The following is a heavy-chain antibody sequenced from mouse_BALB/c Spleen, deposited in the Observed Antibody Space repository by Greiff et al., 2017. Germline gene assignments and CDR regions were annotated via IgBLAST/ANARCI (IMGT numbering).Heavy chain of an antibody. CDR2: INPSSGYT. CDR1: GYTFTSYT. V-gene: IGHV1-4*02. CDR3: ARERDGNYFDY. D-gene: IGHD2-3*01. J-gene: IGHJ2*01. Sequence: VQLVESAAELARPGASVKMSCKASGYTFTSYTMHWVKQRPGQGMEWIGYINPSSGYTEYNQKFKDKTTLTADKSSSTAYMQLSSLTSEDSAVYYCARERDGNYFDYWGQGTTLTVSS.